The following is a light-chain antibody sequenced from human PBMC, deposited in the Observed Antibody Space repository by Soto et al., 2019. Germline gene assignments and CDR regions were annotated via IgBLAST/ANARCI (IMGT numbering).Light chain of an antibody. J-gene: IGLJ3*02. Sequence: QSVLTQPPSASGTPGQRVTISCSGSSCNIGSNTVNWYQQLPGTDPKLLIYSNNQRPSGVADRFSGSESGSSASLAISGLQSEDEADYYCAGWDDRRNGPWVFGGGTKLTVL. CDR1: SCNIGSNT. V-gene: IGLV1-44*01. CDR2: SNN. CDR3: AGWDDRRNGPWV.